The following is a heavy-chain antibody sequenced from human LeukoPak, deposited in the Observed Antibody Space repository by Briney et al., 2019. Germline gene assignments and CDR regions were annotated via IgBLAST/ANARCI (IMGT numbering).Heavy chain of an antibody. CDR1: GFTFDDYA. V-gene: IGHV3-43*02. J-gene: IGHJ4*02. Sequence: PGGSLRLSCAASGFTFDDYAMHWVRQAPGKGLEWVSLISGDGGSTYYADSVKGRFTISRDYSKNSLYLQMHSLRTEHTALYYCAKDLDFFGSGSYYNGGPDYWGQGTLVTVSS. D-gene: IGHD3-10*01. CDR3: AKDLDFFGSGSYYNGGPDY. CDR2: ISGDGGST.